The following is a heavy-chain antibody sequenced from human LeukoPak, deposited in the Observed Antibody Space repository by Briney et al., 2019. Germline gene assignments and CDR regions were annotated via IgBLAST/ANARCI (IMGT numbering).Heavy chain of an antibody. D-gene: IGHD3-10*01. CDR2: IYYSGST. V-gene: IGHV4-59*01. J-gene: IGHJ4*02. Sequence: PSETLSVTCTVSGGSLSSYYWSWVRQPPGKGLEWIGYIYYSGSTNYNPSLKSRVTISVDTSKNQFSLKLSSVTAADTAVYYCAREGRHNYYGSGSYSYFDYWGQGTLVTVSS. CDR1: GGSLSSYY. CDR3: AREGRHNYYGSGSYSYFDY.